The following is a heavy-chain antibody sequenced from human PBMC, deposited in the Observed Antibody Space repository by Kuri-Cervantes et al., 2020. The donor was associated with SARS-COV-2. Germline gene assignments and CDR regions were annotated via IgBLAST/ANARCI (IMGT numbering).Heavy chain of an antibody. J-gene: IGHJ4*02. CDR1: GYTFTSHY. D-gene: IGHD2-15*01. CDR2: INPSGGST. V-gene: IGHV1-46*01. CDR3: VVGFFSSRKWDY. Sequence: ASVKVSCKASGYTFTSHYLHWVRQAPGRGLEWMGIINPSGGSTTYAQKFQGRVTMTRDTSTNTVYMQLSSLRSEDTAVYYCVVGFFSSRKWDYWGQGTLVTVSS.